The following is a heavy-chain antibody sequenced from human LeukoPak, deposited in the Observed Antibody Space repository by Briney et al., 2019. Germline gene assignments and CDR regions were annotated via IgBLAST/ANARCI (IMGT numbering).Heavy chain of an antibody. CDR2: ISGSGGST. V-gene: IGHV3-23*01. Sequence: GGSLRLSCAASGFTVSGYAMSWVRQAPGKGLEWVSAISGSGGSTYYADSVKGRFTISRDNSKNTPYLQMTSLRAEDTPLHNCAKDILFLEWPYAFDIWGQGRMVTASS. D-gene: IGHD3-3*01. J-gene: IGHJ3*02. CDR3: AKDILFLEWPYAFDI. CDR1: GFTVSGYA.